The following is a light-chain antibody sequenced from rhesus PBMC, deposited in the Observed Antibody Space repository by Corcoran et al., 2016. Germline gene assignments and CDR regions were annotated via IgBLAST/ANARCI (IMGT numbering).Light chain of an antibody. Sequence: DLVMTQSPLSLPITPGQPASISCRSSQSLLHSDGTTYLNWLQQKPGQPPRRLICQVSNRDAGVPARFRGRGAGTEFTLNIRRVEAEDIGVYYCMQGTHLPYSFGQGTKVDIK. J-gene: IGKJ2*01. CDR1: QSLLHSDGTTY. CDR2: QVS. V-gene: IGKV2S8*01. CDR3: MQGTHLPYS.